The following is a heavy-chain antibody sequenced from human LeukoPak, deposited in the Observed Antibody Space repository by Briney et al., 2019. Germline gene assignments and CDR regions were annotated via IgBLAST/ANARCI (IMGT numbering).Heavy chain of an antibody. CDR1: GGSISSYY. CDR3: AREIGYGSVSYSSRNWFDP. CDR2: IYYSGST. V-gene: IGHV4-59*01. D-gene: IGHD3-10*01. Sequence: SETLSLTCAVSGGSISSYYRSWVRQPPGKGLEWIGYIYYSGSTNYNPSPTSRGTTSVKTSRNQFSLKLSSATAADTARYYCAREIGYGSVSYSSRNWFDPWGQGTLVTVSS. J-gene: IGHJ5*02.